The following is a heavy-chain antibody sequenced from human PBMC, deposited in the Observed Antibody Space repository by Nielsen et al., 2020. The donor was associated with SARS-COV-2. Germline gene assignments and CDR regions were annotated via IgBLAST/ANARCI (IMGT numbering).Heavy chain of an antibody. J-gene: IGHJ4*02. D-gene: IGHD6-19*01. CDR2: IYSGGST. Sequence: GGSLRLSCAASGFTVSSNYMSWVRQAPGKGLEWVSVIYSGGSTYYADSVKGRFTISRDNSKNTLYLQMNSLRAEDTAVYYCVRIKASGWYPDYWGQGTLVTVSS. V-gene: IGHV3-53*01. CDR3: VRIKASGWYPDY. CDR1: GFTVSSNY.